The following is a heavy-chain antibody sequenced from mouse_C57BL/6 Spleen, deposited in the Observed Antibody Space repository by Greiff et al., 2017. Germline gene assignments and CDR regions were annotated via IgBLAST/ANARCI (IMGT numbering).Heavy chain of an antibody. CDR1: GFTFSDYG. V-gene: IGHV5-17*01. D-gene: IGHD1-1*01. CDR2: ISSGSSTI. J-gene: IGHJ1*03. CDR3: ARIYGTGYFEG. Sequence: DVQLVESGGGLVKPGGSLKLSCAASGFTFSDYGMHWVRQAPEKGLEWVAYISSGSSTIYYADTVKGRFTISRDNAKNTLFLQMTSLRSEDTAMYYCARIYGTGYFEGWGTGTTVTVAA.